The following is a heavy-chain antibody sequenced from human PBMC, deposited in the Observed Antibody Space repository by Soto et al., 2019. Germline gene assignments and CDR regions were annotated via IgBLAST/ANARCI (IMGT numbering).Heavy chain of an antibody. Sequence: EVQLVESGGALVQPGGSLRLSCAASGFSFSSYWMHWVRQGPGKGLVWASRIHGDGGRTNYADSVKGRFTISRDNAKNTVYLQMDSLRAEETAVYYCARGVRGAYGFDIWGQGTLVTVSS. CDR2: IHGDGGRT. J-gene: IGHJ3*02. V-gene: IGHV3-74*01. CDR1: GFSFSSYW. CDR3: ARGVRGAYGFDI. D-gene: IGHD3-16*01.